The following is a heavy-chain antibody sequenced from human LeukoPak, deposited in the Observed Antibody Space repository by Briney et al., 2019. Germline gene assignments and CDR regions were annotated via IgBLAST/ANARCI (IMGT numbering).Heavy chain of an antibody. D-gene: IGHD6-13*01. Sequence: DSVKGRFTISRDNSKNTLYLQMNSLRAEDTAVYYCAKGPYSTLTAYFQHWGQGTLVTVSS. CDR3: AKGPYSTLTAYFQH. J-gene: IGHJ1*01. V-gene: IGHV3-23*01.